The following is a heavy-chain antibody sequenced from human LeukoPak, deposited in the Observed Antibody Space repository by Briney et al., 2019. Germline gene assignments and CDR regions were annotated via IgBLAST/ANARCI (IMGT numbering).Heavy chain of an antibody. CDR2: IYTSGST. J-gene: IGHJ4*02. D-gene: IGHD2-8*02. V-gene: IGHV4-4*07. CDR3: ATYRQVLLPFES. CDR1: GGSISSYY. Sequence: SETLSLTCTVSGGSISSYYWSWIRQPAGKGLEWIGRIYTSGSTNYNPSLKSRVTMSVDTSKNQFSLKLSSVTAADTALYYCATYRQVLLPFESWGQGTLVTVSS.